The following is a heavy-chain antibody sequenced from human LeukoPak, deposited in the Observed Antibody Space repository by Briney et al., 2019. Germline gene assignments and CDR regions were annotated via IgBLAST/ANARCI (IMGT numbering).Heavy chain of an antibody. V-gene: IGHV4-59*04. CDR2: IYYSGTT. D-gene: IGHD3-10*01. CDR1: GFTFSDYY. J-gene: IGHJ4*02. CDR3: EGYYYGSGSYYPLLVDY. Sequence: PGGSLRLSCAASGFTFSDYYMSWIRQPPGKGLEWIGSIYYSGTTYYNPSLKSRLTISVDTSKNQFSLKLSSVTAADTAVYYCEGYYYGSGSYYPLLVDYWGQGTLVTVSS.